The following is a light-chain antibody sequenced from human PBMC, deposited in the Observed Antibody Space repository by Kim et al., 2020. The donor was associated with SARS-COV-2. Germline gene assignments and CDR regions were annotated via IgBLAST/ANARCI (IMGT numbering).Light chain of an antibody. Sequence: SYELTQPPSMSVAPGKTATITCGGNNIGTKSVHWYQQKPGQAPLVVINFDSNRPSGIPERFSGSNSGNTATLTISRVEAGDEADYYCQVWDTATDQHVFGSGTKVTVL. V-gene: IGLV3-21*04. CDR1: NIGTKS. J-gene: IGLJ1*01. CDR2: FDS. CDR3: QVWDTATDQHV.